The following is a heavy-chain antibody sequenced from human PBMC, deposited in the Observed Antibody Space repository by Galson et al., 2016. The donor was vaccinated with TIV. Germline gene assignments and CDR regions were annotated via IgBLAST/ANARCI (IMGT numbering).Heavy chain of an antibody. V-gene: IGHV3-23*01. J-gene: IGHJ4*02. CDR3: ASRFYGDTVGQAPY. CDR1: GFTFSSHA. D-gene: IGHD5-24*01. Sequence: SLRLSCAASGFTFSSHAITWVRQAPGKGLEWISAISGGGGSTYHTDSVKGRFTISRDNSKNTVFLQMNSLRVEDTAVYYCASRFYGDTVGQAPYWGQGKSVIVSS. CDR2: ISGGGGST.